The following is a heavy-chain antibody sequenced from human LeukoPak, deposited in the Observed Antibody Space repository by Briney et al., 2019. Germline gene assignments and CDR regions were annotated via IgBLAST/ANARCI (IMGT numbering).Heavy chain of an antibody. J-gene: IGHJ4*02. CDR2: INSDGSST. Sequence: GGSLRLSCAASGFTVSSNYMSWVRQAPGKGLVWVSRINSDGSSTSYADSVKGRFTISRDNAKNTLYLQMNSLRAEDTAVYYCARDYDTKTTVTTKRDYWGQGTLVTVSS. D-gene: IGHD4-17*01. V-gene: IGHV3-74*01. CDR1: GFTVSSNY. CDR3: ARDYDTKTTVTTKRDY.